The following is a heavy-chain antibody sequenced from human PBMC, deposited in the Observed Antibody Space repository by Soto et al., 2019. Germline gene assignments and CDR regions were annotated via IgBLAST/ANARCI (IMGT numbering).Heavy chain of an antibody. J-gene: IGHJ2*01. CDR1: GFTFSSYG. D-gene: IGHD6-19*01. Sequence: QVQLVESGGGVVQPGRSLRLSCAASGFTFSSYGMHWVRQAPGKGLEWVAVIWYDGSNKYYADSVKGRFTISRDNSKNTLDLQMNSLRLEDKAVCYCARDAQDVAGTPYWYFDLWGRGTLVTVSS. CDR2: IWYDGSNK. V-gene: IGHV3-33*01. CDR3: ARDAQDVAGTPYWYFDL.